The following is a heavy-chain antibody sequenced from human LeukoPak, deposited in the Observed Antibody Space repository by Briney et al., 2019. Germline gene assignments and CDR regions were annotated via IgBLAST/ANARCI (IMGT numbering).Heavy chain of an antibody. J-gene: IGHJ4*02. CDR3: ARAIEVGAMTPFDY. CDR1: GGSISSSNW. D-gene: IGHD1-26*01. CDR2: IYHSGST. V-gene: IGHV4-4*02. Sequence: SETLSLTCAVSGGSISSSNWWSWVRQPPGKGLEWIGSIYHSGSTYYNPSLKSRVTISVDTSKNQFSLKLSSVTAADTAVYYCARAIEVGAMTPFDYWGQGTLVTVSS.